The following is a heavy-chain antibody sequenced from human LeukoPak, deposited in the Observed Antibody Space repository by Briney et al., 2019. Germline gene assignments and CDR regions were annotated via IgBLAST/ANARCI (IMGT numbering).Heavy chain of an antibody. J-gene: IGHJ6*03. CDR2: IIPIFGTA. CDR3: ARGDYYYYYYYMDV. D-gene: IGHD2-21*02. CDR1: GGTFSSYA. Sequence: SVKVSCKASGGTFSSYAISWVRQAPGQGLEWMGGIIPIFGTANYAQKFQGRVTITADESTSTAYMELSSLRSDDTAVYYCARGDYYYYYYYMDVWGKGTTVTVSS. V-gene: IGHV1-69*13.